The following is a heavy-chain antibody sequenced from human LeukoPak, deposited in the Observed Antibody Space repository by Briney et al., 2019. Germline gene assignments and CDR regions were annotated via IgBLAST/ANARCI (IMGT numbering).Heavy chain of an antibody. D-gene: IGHD3-10*01. Sequence: SVKVSCKASGYTFTGYYMHWVRQAPGQGLEWMGGIIPIFGTTNYAQKFQGRVTISADESTSTAYMELSSLRSEDTAVYYCARDVTMVRGARYRPYKWFDPWGQGTLVTVSS. CDR3: ARDVTMVRGARYRPYKWFDP. CDR2: IIPIFGTT. V-gene: IGHV1-69*13. J-gene: IGHJ5*02. CDR1: GYTFTGYY.